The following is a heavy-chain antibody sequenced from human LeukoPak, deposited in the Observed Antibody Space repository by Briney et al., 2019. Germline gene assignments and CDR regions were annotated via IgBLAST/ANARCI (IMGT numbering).Heavy chain of an antibody. V-gene: IGHV3-66*01. CDR1: GFTVSSNY. CDR3: ARVGYSDFWSGYYWDY. J-gene: IGHJ4*02. Sequence: PGGSLRLSCAASGFTVSSNYMSWVRQAPGKGLEWVSVIYSGGDTYYADSVKGRFTISRDNSKNTLYLQMNSLRAEDTAVYYCARVGYSDFWSGYYWDYWGQGTLATVSS. CDR2: IYSGGDT. D-gene: IGHD3-3*01.